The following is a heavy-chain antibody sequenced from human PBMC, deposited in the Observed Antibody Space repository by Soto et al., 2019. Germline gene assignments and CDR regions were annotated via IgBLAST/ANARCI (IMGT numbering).Heavy chain of an antibody. CDR3: ARGPSGDKVDY. D-gene: IGHD3-10*01. CDR2: IYDGGTT. CDR1: GGSINNVNYC. Sequence: QVQLQESGPGLVKPSQTLSLTCTVSGGSINNVNYCWSWIRQSPDKGLEWIGHIYDGGTTYNNPSLTRRVTISVDTSNNRFSRNRGWVRAADRAVYSCARGPSGDKVDYWGQGTLVTVSS. J-gene: IGHJ4*02. V-gene: IGHV4-30-4*01.